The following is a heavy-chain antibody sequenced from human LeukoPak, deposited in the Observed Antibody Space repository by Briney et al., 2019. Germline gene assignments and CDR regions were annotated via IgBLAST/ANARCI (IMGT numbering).Heavy chain of an antibody. Sequence: ASVKVSCKASGYTFTSYGISWVRQAPRQGLEWMGWISAYNGNTNYAQKLQGRVTMTTDTSTSTAYMELRSLRSDDTAVYYCARDRADGIVVVVAATFRFDYWGQGTLVTVSS. V-gene: IGHV1-18*01. D-gene: IGHD2-15*01. CDR2: ISAYNGNT. J-gene: IGHJ4*02. CDR1: GYTFTSYG. CDR3: ARDRADGIVVVVAATFRFDY.